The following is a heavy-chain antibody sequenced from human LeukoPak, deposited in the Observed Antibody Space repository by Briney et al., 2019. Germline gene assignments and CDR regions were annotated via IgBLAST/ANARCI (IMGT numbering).Heavy chain of an antibody. V-gene: IGHV1-46*01. CDR3: ARGGSIAAPPHY. J-gene: IGHJ4*02. CDR2: INPSGGST. D-gene: IGHD6-6*01. Sequence: ASLKVSCTASGYTFTSYYMHWVRQAPGQGLEWMGIINPSGGSTSSAQKFQGRVTMTRDTSTSTVYMELSSLRSEYTAVYYCARGGSIAAPPHYWGQGTLVTVSS. CDR1: GYTFTSYY.